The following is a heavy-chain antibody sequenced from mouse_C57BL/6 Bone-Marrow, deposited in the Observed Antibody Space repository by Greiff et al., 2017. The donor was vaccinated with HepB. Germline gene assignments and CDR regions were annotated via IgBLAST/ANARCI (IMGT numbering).Heavy chain of an antibody. Sequence: QVQLQQSGPGLVKPSQSLFLTCSITGFPITSGYYWIWIRQSPGKPLEWMGYITHSGETFYNPSLQSPISITRETSKNQFFLQLNSVTTEDTAMYYCAGDSGFHYAMDYWGQGTSVTVSS. CDR1: GFPITSGYY. J-gene: IGHJ4*01. V-gene: IGHV12-3*01. CDR2: ITHSGET. CDR3: AGDSGFHYAMDY.